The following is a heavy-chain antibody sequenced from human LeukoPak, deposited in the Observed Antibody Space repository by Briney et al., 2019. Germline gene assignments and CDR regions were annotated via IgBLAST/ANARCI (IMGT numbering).Heavy chain of an antibody. V-gene: IGHV3-30*03. CDR2: ISYDGSNT. CDR3: AGDQTAVTGVWGTIDY. D-gene: IGHD2-8*02. J-gene: IGHJ4*02. CDR1: GFTFSGYG. Sequence: PGRSLRLSCTASGFTFSGYGMHWVRQAPGMGLEWVAIISYDGSNTFYGDSVKGRFTISRDNSKKTLYLQMNSLRTEDTAVYYCAGDQTAVTGVWGTIDYWGQGTLVTVSS.